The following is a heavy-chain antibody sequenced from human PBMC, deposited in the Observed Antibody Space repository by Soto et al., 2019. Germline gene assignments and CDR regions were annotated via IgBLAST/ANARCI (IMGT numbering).Heavy chain of an antibody. V-gene: IGHV3-23*01. CDR2: LSGSGATT. J-gene: IGHJ5*02. Sequence: EVQLLESGGDLVQPGGSLRLSCAASGFTFSNYVMSWVRQAPGKGLEWVSGLSGSGATTYYADSVKGRLTISRDNSENTWYLQMNSLRAEGTGVYYCANGALALGYFDPWRQGTLVTVSS. CDR1: GFTFSNYV. D-gene: IGHD1-1*01. CDR3: ANGALALGYFDP.